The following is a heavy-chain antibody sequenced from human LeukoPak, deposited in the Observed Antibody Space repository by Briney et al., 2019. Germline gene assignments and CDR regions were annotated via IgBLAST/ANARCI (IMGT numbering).Heavy chain of an antibody. CDR2: ISGSGGST. Sequence: GGSLRLSCAASGFTFSSYAMSWVRQAPGKGLEWVSAISGSGGSTYYADSVKGRFTISRDNSKNTLYLQMNSLRAEDTAVYYCARQTQLWLHIDYWGQGTLVTVSS. V-gene: IGHV3-23*01. J-gene: IGHJ4*02. CDR1: GFTFSSYA. D-gene: IGHD5-18*01. CDR3: ARQTQLWLHIDY.